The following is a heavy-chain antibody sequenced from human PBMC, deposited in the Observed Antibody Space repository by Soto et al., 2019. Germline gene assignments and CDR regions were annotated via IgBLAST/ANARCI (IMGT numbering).Heavy chain of an antibody. CDR1: GFTCGSFA. D-gene: IGHD3-10*01. CDR3: ARARDYYGAGYDY. J-gene: IGHJ4*02. CDR2: ITGSGGSQ. V-gene: IGHV3-23*01. Sequence: PGGSLRLSCVAAGFTCGSFAMSWVRPAAGKGLEWVSGITGSGGSQYSADSVKGRFTISRDNSKNTLYLEMNSLRAEDTAVYHCARARDYYGAGYDYWGQGILVTVSS.